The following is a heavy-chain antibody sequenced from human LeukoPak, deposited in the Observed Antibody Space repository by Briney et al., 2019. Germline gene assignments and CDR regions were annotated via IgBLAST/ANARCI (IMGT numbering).Heavy chain of an antibody. CDR2: IKSKGSGETT. CDR3: TLIQGWGSGSYYRDY. Sequence: PGGSLRHSCAASGLSISNDWMSWVRQAPGEGLEWVGRIKSKGSGETTDYAAPVRGRFTISRDDSSNTLYLQMNSLKIEDTAVYYCTLIQGWGSGSYYRDYWGQGTLVTVSS. CDR1: GLSISNDW. V-gene: IGHV3-15*01. J-gene: IGHJ4*02. D-gene: IGHD3-10*01.